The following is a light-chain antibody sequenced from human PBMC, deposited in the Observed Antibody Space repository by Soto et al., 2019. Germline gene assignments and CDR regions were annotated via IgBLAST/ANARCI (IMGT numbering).Light chain of an antibody. J-gene: IGLJ1*01. CDR2: EVS. CDR3: SSYTSSSTLYV. CDR1: SSDVGGYNY. Sequence: QSVLTQPASVSGSPGQSITISCTGTSSDVGGYNYVSWYQQHPGKAPKLMIYEVSNRPSGVSNRFSGSKSGNTASPTISGLQAEDEADYYCSSYTSSSTLYVFGT. V-gene: IGLV2-14*01.